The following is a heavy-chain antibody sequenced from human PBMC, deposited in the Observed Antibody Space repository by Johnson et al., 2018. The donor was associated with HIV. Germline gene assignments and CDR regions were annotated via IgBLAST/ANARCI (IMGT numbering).Heavy chain of an antibody. D-gene: IGHD6-13*01. CDR3: ATSGDKYSSNWGDAFDI. CDR1: GFTFSNYA. J-gene: IGHJ3*02. Sequence: VQLVESGGDLVQPGGSLRLSCAASGFTFSNYAMSWVRQAPGKGLEWVSGISWNSDSIGFADSVKGRFTISRDNARNSVYLQMNSLRAEDTAVYYCATSGDKYSSNWGDAFDIWGQWTMVTVSS. CDR2: ISWNSDSI. V-gene: IGHV3-9*01.